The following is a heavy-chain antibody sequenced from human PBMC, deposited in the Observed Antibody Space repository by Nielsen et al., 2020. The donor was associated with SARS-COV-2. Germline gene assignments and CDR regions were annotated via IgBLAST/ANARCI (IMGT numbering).Heavy chain of an antibody. J-gene: IGHJ6*02. V-gene: IGHV4-59*01. D-gene: IGHD3-3*01. CDR2: IYYSGST. CDR1: GGSISSYY. CDR3: ARFRRRFLKGGMDV. Sequence: SETLSLTCTVSGGSISSYYWSWIRQPPGKGLEWIGYIYYSGSTNYNPSLKSRVTISVDTSKNQFSLKLSSVTAADTAVYYCARFRRRFLKGGMDVWGQGTTVTVSS.